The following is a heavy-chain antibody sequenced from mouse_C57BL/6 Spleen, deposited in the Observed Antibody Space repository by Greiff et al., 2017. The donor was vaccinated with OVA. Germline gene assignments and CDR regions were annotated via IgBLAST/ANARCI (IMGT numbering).Heavy chain of an antibody. J-gene: IGHJ3*01. V-gene: IGHV3-6*01. CDR3: ARDRETWFAY. CDR2: ISYDGSN. CDR1: GYSITSGYY. D-gene: IGHD3-1*01. Sequence: DVKLQESGPGLVKPSQSLSLTCSVTGYSITSGYYWNWIRQFPGNKLEWMGYISYDGSNNYNPTLKNRITLARDTSKNQFFLRLNSLTTEDTATYYCARDRETWFAYWGQGTLVTVSA.